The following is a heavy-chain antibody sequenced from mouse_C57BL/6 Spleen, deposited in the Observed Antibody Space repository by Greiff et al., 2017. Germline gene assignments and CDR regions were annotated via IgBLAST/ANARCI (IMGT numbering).Heavy chain of an antibody. V-gene: IGHV6-3*01. D-gene: IGHD1-1*01. Sequence: EVQRVESGGGLVQPGGSMKLSCVASGFTFSNYWMNWVRQSPEKGLEWVAQIRLKSDNYATHYAESVKGRFTISRDDSKSSVYLQMNNLRAEDTGIYYCARNHYYGSSYGFAYWGQGTLVTVSA. CDR3: ARNHYYGSSYGFAY. J-gene: IGHJ3*01. CDR1: GFTFSNYW. CDR2: IRLKSDNYAT.